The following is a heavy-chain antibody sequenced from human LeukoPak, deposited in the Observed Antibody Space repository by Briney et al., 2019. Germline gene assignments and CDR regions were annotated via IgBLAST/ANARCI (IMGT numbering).Heavy chain of an antibody. V-gene: IGHV3-21*01. Sequence: PGGSLRLSCAVSGFTFSSYSMNWVRQAPGKGLEWVSSISSSSSYIYYADSVKGRFTISRDNAKNSLYLQMNSLRAEDTAVYYCARDGEGAAVPYFFDYWGQGTLVTVSS. CDR3: ARDGEGAAVPYFFDY. D-gene: IGHD6-25*01. CDR2: ISSSSSYI. CDR1: GFTFSSYS. J-gene: IGHJ4*02.